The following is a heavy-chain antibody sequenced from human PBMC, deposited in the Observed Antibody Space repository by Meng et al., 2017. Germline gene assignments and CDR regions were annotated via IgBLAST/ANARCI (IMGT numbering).Heavy chain of an antibody. CDR2: ISGSGGST. V-gene: IGHV3-23*01. J-gene: IGHJ1*01. CDR3: AKLGGRLVGATTRAEYFQH. D-gene: IGHD1-26*01. Sequence: QGKGLEWVSAISGSGGSTYYADSVKGRFTISRDNSKNTLYLQMNSLRAEDTAVYYCAKLGGRLVGATTRAEYFQHWGQGTLVTVSS.